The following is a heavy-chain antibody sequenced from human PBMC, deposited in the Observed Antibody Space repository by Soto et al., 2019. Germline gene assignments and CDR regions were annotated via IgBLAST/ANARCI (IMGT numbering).Heavy chain of an antibody. D-gene: IGHD1-1*01. Sequence: SETLSLTCTVSGGSMISYYWSWIRQPPGRGLEWIGFIYYAGSTKYNPSLNSRVTISVDTSKNQFSLKLNSVTAADTAVYYCAREGRMGTFDYWGQGALVTVSS. J-gene: IGHJ4*02. CDR1: GGSMISYY. V-gene: IGHV4-59*01. CDR3: AREGRMGTFDY. CDR2: IYYAGST.